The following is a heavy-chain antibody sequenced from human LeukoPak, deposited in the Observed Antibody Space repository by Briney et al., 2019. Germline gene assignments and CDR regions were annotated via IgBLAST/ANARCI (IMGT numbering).Heavy chain of an antibody. J-gene: IGHJ4*02. D-gene: IGHD6-19*01. CDR1: GFTFSSYS. Sequence: GGSLRLSCAASGFTFSSYSMNWVRQAPGKGLEWVSSISSSSSYIYYADSVKGRFTISRDNAKNSLYLQMNSLRAEDTAVYYCARLGRVAGTFDYWGQGTLVTVSS. CDR2: ISSSSSYI. V-gene: IGHV3-21*01. CDR3: ARLGRVAGTFDY.